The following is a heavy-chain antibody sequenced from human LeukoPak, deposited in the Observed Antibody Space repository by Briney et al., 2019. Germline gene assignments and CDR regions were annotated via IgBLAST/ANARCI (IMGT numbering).Heavy chain of an antibody. CDR1: GYTFTSYG. CDR3: ARVGDLYYGSGSYCDY. V-gene: IGHV1-18*01. Sequence: ASVKVSCKASGYTFTSYGFSWVRQAPGQGLEWMGWISAYNGNTKYAQKLQGRVTMTTDTSTSTSYMELSSLRSEDTAVYYCARVGDLYYGSGSYCDYWGQGTLVTVSS. CDR2: ISAYNGNT. J-gene: IGHJ4*02. D-gene: IGHD3-10*01.